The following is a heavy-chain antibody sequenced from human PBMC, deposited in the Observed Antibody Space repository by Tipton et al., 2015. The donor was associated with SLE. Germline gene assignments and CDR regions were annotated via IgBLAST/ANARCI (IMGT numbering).Heavy chain of an antibody. CDR1: GGSISGYY. D-gene: IGHD3-22*01. J-gene: IGHJ6*03. Sequence: TLSLTCTVSGGSISGYYWSWVRQPAGKGLEWIGRIYTSASTIYNPSLKSRIAISVDTSTMQFSLRLTSVTAADTAVYYCGGGNYFDYYMDVWGKGTTVTVSS. CDR2: IYTSAST. CDR3: GGGNYFDYYMDV. V-gene: IGHV4-4*07.